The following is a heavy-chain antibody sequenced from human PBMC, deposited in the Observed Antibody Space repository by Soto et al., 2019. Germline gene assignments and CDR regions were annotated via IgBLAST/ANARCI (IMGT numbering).Heavy chain of an antibody. CDR3: AHLEHTMGDGMDV. D-gene: IGHD3-10*01. CDR2: ISYDGSNK. CDR1: GFTFSSYA. Sequence: QVQLVESGGGVVQPGRSLRLSCAASGFTFSSYAMHWVRQAPGKGLEWVAVISYDGSNKYYADSVKGRFTISRDNSKNTLYLQMNSLRAEDKAVYYGAHLEHTMGDGMDVWGQGTTVTVSS. V-gene: IGHV3-30-3*01. J-gene: IGHJ6*02.